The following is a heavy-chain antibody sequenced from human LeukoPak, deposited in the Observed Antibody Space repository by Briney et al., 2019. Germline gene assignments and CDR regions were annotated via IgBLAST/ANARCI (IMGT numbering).Heavy chain of an antibody. CDR3: ARDGCSAVAGTGCDYYYGMDV. Sequence: PSETLSLTCTVSGGSISSYYWSWIRQPPGKGLEWIGYIYYSGSTYYNPSLKSRVTISVDTSKNQFSLKLSSVTAADTAVYYCARDGCSAVAGTGCDYYYGMDVWGQGTTVTVSS. D-gene: IGHD6-19*01. J-gene: IGHJ6*02. CDR1: GGSISSYY. V-gene: IGHV4-59*12. CDR2: IYYSGST.